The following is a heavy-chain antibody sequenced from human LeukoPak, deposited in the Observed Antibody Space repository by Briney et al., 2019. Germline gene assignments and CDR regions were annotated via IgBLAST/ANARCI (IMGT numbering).Heavy chain of an antibody. J-gene: IGHJ4*02. V-gene: IGHV4-39*02. Sequence: PSETLSLTCTVSGGSMSSSSYYWGWIRQPPGKGLEWIGTIYYGGNTYYNPSLKSRVTISLDRSKSHFSLKLSSVTDADTAVYYCARYHNGYDDYWGQGSLVTVSS. CDR1: GGSMSSSSYY. D-gene: IGHD5-12*01. CDR3: ARYHNGYDDY. CDR2: IYYGGNT.